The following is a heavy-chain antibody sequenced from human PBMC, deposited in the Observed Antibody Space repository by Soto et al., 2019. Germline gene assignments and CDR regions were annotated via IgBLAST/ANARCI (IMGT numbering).Heavy chain of an antibody. D-gene: IGHD3-10*01. V-gene: IGHV3-30-3*01. Sequence: GGSLRLSCAASGFTFSSYAMHWVRQAPGKGLEWVAVISYDGSNKYYADPVKGRFTISIDNSKNTLYLQMNSLRAEATAVYYCARAGGITMVRGVGDNWFDPWGQGTLVTVSS. CDR1: GFTFSSYA. CDR3: ARAGGITMVRGVGDNWFDP. J-gene: IGHJ5*02. CDR2: ISYDGSNK.